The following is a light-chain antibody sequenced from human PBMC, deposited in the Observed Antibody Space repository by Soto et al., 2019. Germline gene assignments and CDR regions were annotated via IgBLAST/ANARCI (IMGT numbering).Light chain of an antibody. CDR1: QSVSNNY. J-gene: IGKJ1*01. CDR3: QQYGSSPPT. CDR2: GAS. Sequence: EVVLTQSPGTLSLSPGERATLSCRASQSVSNNYLAWYRRKPGQAPRLLIYGASYRATDIPGRFSGSGSGKDFTLTITRLEPEDFEVYYCQQYGSSPPTFGPGTRVEIK. V-gene: IGKV3-20*01.